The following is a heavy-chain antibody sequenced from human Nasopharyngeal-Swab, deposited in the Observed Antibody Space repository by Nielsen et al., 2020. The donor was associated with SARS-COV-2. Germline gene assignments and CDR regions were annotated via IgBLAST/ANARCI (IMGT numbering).Heavy chain of an antibody. Sequence: ASVKVSCKTSGYTFSDYSVNWVRQAPGQGLEWMGCINTKTENPTYAQGFTGRFVFSLDTSVTTAYLAISSLRAEDTAVYFCARGHGDYAHGYWGQGTLVSVSS. CDR3: ARGHGDYAHGY. D-gene: IGHD4-17*01. V-gene: IGHV7-4-1*02. CDR2: INTKTENP. CDR1: GYTFSDYS. J-gene: IGHJ4*02.